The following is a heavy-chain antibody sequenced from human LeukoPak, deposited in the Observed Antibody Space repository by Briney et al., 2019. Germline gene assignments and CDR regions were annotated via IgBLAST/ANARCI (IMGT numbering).Heavy chain of an antibody. CDR2: IYNSANT. Sequence: KPSETLSLTCTVSGDSISSSYWSWIRQPPGKGLEWIGNIYNSANTNYNPSLQSRVTMSVDTSKSQFSLKLTSVSAADTAVYYCARRSSSPSDGNGYYYRHDAFDVCGQGTLVTVSS. V-gene: IGHV4-59*08. CDR1: GDSISSSY. D-gene: IGHD3-22*01. J-gene: IGHJ3*01. CDR3: ARRSSSPSDGNGYYYRHDAFDV.